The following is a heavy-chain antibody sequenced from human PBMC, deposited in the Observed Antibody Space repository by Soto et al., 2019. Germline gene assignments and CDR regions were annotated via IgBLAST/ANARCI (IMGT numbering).Heavy chain of an antibody. CDR2: IYYSGST. V-gene: IGHV4-59*01. CDR3: ARDRGANDFWSGYLLNGMDV. D-gene: IGHD3-3*01. J-gene: IGHJ6*02. Sequence: SETLSLTCTVSGGSISSYYWSWIRQPPGKGLEWIGYIYYSGSTNYNPSLKSRVTISVDTSKNQFSLKLSSVTAADTAVYYCARDRGANDFWSGYLLNGMDVWGQGTTVTVSS. CDR1: GGSISSYY.